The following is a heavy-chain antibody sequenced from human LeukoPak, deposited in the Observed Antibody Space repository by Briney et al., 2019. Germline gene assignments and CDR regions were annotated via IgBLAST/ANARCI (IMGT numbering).Heavy chain of an antibody. Sequence: PSETLSLTCAVYGGSFSGYYWSWIRQPPGKGLEWIGEINHSGSTNYNPSLKRRVTISVDTSKNQFSLKLSSVTAADTAVYYCARRASGDFDWLLVFDPWGQGTLVTVSS. J-gene: IGHJ5*02. D-gene: IGHD3-9*01. CDR3: ARRASGDFDWLLVFDP. V-gene: IGHV4-34*01. CDR2: INHSGST. CDR1: GGSFSGYY.